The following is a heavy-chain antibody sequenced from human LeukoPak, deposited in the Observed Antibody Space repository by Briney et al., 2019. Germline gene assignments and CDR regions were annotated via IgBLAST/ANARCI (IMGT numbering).Heavy chain of an antibody. J-gene: IGHJ6*02. CDR1: GYRFTSYW. Sequence: KPGESLKISCKGSGYRFTSYWIGWVRQMPGKGLEWMGIIYPGDSDTRYSPSFQGQVTISADTSISTAYLQWSSLQASDTAMYYCARRAQGGPSSGWFGRRELDYYYYGMDVWGQGTTVTVSS. V-gene: IGHV5-51*01. CDR3: ARRAQGGPSSGWFGRRELDYYYYGMDV. CDR2: IYPGDSDT. D-gene: IGHD6-19*01.